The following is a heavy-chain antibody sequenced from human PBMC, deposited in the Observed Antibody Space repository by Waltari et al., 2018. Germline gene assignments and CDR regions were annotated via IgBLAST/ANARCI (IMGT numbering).Heavy chain of an antibody. J-gene: IGHJ6*02. Sequence: QVQLQQWGAGLLKPSQTLSLTCAVSGGSFTDYYLTWIRQPPGTGLEWIGEINHSGRTNSNPSLESRVSMSIDTSKNQFSLRLSSVTAADTALYWCARLRTVKIEGQKEGLNYYYYGLDVWGQGTTVTVSS. CDR3: ARLRTVKIEGQKEGLNYYYYGLDV. CDR1: GGSFTDYY. D-gene: IGHD2-8*02. CDR2: INHSGRT. V-gene: IGHV4-34*01.